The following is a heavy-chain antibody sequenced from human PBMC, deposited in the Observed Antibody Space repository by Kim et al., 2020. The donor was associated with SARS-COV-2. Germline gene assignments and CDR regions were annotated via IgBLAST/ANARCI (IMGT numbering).Heavy chain of an antibody. CDR2: ISGSGGST. Sequence: GGSLRLSCAASGFTFSSYAMSWVRQAPGKGLEWVSAISGSGGSTYYADSVKGRFTISRDNSKNTLYLQMNSLRAEDTAVYYCAKAGVVTAIRFGKGYFQHWGQGTLVTVSS. D-gene: IGHD2-21*02. V-gene: IGHV3-23*01. CDR3: AKAGVVTAIRFGKGYFQH. J-gene: IGHJ1*01. CDR1: GFTFSSYA.